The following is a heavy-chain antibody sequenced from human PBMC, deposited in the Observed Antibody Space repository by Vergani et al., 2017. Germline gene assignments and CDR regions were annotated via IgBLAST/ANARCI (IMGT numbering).Heavy chain of an antibody. CDR1: GFTFGDSA. CDR2: IRSKAYGGTT. Sequence: EVQLVESGGGLVQPGRSLRLSCTASGFTFGDSAMSWVRQAPGKGLEWVGFIRSKAYGGTTEYAASVKGRFTISRDDSKSIAYLQMNSLKTEDTAVYYCTREIWFGEHPWYFDLWGRGTLVTVSS. J-gene: IGHJ2*01. D-gene: IGHD3-10*01. V-gene: IGHV3-49*04. CDR3: TREIWFGEHPWYFDL.